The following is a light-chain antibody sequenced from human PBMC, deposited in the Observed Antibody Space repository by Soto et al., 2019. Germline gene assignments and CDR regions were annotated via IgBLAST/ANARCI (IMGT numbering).Light chain of an antibody. CDR1: QSIGNW. CDR2: DAS. CDR3: QQYNDEPWT. J-gene: IGKJ1*01. Sequence: DIQMTQSPSTLSASVGDRVAITCRASQSIGNWLAWYQQKPGKTPDLLIYDASSFESGGPLRFSGNGSGTDFTLTISRVHTYDSATYYCQQYNDEPWTFGQGTKVEIK. V-gene: IGKV1-5*01.